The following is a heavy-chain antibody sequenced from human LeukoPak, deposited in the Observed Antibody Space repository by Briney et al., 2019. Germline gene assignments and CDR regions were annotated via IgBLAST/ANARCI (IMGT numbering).Heavy chain of an antibody. CDR3: ARDRAPSSGWFQYNWFDP. J-gene: IGHJ5*02. Sequence: PSETLSLTCTVSGGSISSYYWSWIRQPPGKGLECIGYIYYSGSTNYNPSLKSRVTISVDTSKNQFSLKLSSVTAADTAVYYCARDRAPSSGWFQYNWFDPWGQGTLVTVSS. D-gene: IGHD6-19*01. V-gene: IGHV4-59*01. CDR1: GGSISSYY. CDR2: IYYSGST.